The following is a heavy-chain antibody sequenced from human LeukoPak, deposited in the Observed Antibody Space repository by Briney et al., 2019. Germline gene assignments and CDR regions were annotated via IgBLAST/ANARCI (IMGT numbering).Heavy chain of an antibody. J-gene: IGHJ4*02. D-gene: IGHD6-6*01. CDR2: IYYSGST. CDR3: ARVRGGYSSSKPIYYFDY. CDR1: GGSISSYY. Sequence: SETLSLTCTVSGGSISSYYWSWIRQPPGKGLEWIGYIYYSGSTNYNPSLKSRVTISVDTSKNQFSLKLSSVTSADTAVYYCARVRGGYSSSKPIYYFDYWGQGTLVTVSS. V-gene: IGHV4-59*01.